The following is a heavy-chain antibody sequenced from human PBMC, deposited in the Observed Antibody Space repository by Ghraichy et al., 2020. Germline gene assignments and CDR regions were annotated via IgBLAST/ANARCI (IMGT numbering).Heavy chain of an antibody. CDR1: GFTFSSYA. V-gene: IGHV3-23*01. CDR3: AKDGGSSGYYSIDS. D-gene: IGHD3-22*01. CDR2: ISGSGDNT. Sequence: LSLTCAASGFTFSSYAMSWVRQAPGKGLEWVSGISGSGDNTYYADSVKGRFTISRDNSKNTLYLQMNSLRAEATAVYYCAKDGGSSGYYSIDSWGQGTLVTVSS. J-gene: IGHJ4*02.